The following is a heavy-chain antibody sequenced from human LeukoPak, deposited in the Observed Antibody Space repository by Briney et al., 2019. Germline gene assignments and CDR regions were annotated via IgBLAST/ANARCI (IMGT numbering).Heavy chain of an antibody. D-gene: IGHD3-22*01. CDR2: ISAHNGKT. Sequence: ASVKVSCKASGYTFTSYGISWVRQAPGQGREWLGWISAHNGKTNYAQKFQDRVTMTTDTSTRTAYMELRSLRSDDTAVYYCARGRGFYDSSAYYRFDYWGQGTLVTVSS. J-gene: IGHJ4*02. CDR1: GYTFTSYG. CDR3: ARGRGFYDSSAYYRFDY. V-gene: IGHV1-18*01.